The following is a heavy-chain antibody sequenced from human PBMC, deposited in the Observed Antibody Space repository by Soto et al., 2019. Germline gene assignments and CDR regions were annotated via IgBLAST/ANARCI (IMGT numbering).Heavy chain of an antibody. J-gene: IGHJ4*02. V-gene: IGHV1-24*01. CDR1: GYTLTELS. CDR2: FDPEDGET. Sequence: ASVKVSCKVSGYTLTELSMHWVRQAPGKGLEWMGGFDPEDGETIYAQKFQGRVTMTEDTSTDTAYMELSSLRSEDTAVYYCATAVRLFGVSINFDYWGQGTLVTVSS. CDR3: ATAVRLFGVSINFDY. D-gene: IGHD3-3*01.